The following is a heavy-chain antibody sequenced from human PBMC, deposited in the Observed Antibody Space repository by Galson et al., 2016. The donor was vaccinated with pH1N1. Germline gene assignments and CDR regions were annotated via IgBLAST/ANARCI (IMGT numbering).Heavy chain of an antibody. CDR1: GFTFDDYA. Sequence: SLRLSCAASGFTFDDYAMHWVRQAPGKGLEWVSGISWNSGSIGYADSVKGRFTISRDNAKHSLYLQMNSLRAEDTALYYCAKTMGFGVHYPPDYWGQGTLVTVSS. D-gene: IGHD3-10*01. V-gene: IGHV3-9*01. J-gene: IGHJ4*02. CDR2: ISWNSGSI. CDR3: AKTMGFGVHYPPDY.